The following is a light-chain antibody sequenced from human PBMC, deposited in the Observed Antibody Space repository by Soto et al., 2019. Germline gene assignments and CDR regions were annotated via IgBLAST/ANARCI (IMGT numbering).Light chain of an antibody. Sequence: EIVLTQSPATLSLSPGERATLSCRASQSLSNFLAWYQQKPGQAPRLLIYDASNRATGIPVRFSGSGSGTDFTLTISSLETEDFAVYYCQQSSNLFTFGPWTTVEIK. CDR3: QQSSNLFT. CDR2: DAS. J-gene: IGKJ3*01. V-gene: IGKV3-11*01. CDR1: QSLSNF.